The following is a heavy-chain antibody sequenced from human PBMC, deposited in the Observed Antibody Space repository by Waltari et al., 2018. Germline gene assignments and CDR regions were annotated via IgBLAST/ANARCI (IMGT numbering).Heavy chain of an antibody. CDR3: ATYIGASVGTAAFDV. CDR1: GVSITSNRHY. V-gene: IGHV4-39*01. J-gene: IGHJ3*01. D-gene: IGHD5-12*01. CDR2: MSYTGAT. Sequence: QLQLQESGPGLVKPSETLSLTCSVSGVSITSNRHYWGWIRQPPGQGLEWIGTMSYTGATYSSPSLDGRVTVSSDTSKTQLSLKLVSVTAADTAVYYCATYIGASVGTAAFDVWGQGTMVTVSS.